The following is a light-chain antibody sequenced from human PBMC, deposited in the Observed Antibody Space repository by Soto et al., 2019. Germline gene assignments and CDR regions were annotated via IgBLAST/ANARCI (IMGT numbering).Light chain of an antibody. Sequence: QKTQSPFSLSASVGNRVTITCQARQDISNYLNWYQQKPGKAPKLLIYDASNLETGVPSRFSGSGSGTDFTFTISSLQPEDIATYYCQQYDNLFTFGPGTKVDIK. CDR3: QQYDNLFT. CDR1: QDISNY. CDR2: DAS. J-gene: IGKJ3*01. V-gene: IGKV1-33*01.